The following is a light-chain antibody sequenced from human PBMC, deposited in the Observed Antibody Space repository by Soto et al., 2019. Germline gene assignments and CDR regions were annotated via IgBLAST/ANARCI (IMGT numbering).Light chain of an antibody. Sequence: EVVLTQSPGTLSLSPGERASLSCRASQSISSNNLAWYQQKPGQSPRLLIYAASRRATGIPDRFSGSGSGTDFTLTISRLEPEDFAVYYCQQYGSSVFSFGPGTKVDIK. CDR1: QSISSNN. J-gene: IGKJ3*01. CDR3: QQYGSSVFS. V-gene: IGKV3-20*01. CDR2: AAS.